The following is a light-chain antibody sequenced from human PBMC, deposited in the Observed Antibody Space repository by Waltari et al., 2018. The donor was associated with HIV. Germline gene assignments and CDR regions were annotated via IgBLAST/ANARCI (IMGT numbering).Light chain of an antibody. CDR3: QQSYSTPFT. CDR2: ATS. Sequence: DIQMTQSPSSLSASVGDPVTITCRASQSISRYLNWYRQRPGKAPNLLIYATSSLQSGVPSRFGGSGSGTDFTLTITSLQPEDFATYYCQQSYSTPFTFGPGTKVDV. J-gene: IGKJ3*01. CDR1: QSISRY. V-gene: IGKV1-39*01.